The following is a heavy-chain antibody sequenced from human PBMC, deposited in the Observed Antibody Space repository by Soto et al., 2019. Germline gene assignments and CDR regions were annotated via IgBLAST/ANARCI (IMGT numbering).Heavy chain of an antibody. CDR2: TRDKTNSYTT. CDR3: ARATVGTYYFDY. CDR1: GFTFSDHY. D-gene: IGHD3-16*01. Sequence: HPGGSLRLSCAASGFTFSDHYMDWVRQAPGKGLECVGRTRDKTNSYTTEYAASVKGRFTISRDDSKSSLYLQMNSLKTEDTAVYYCARATVGTYYFDYWGQGTLVTVSS. J-gene: IGHJ4*02. V-gene: IGHV3-72*01.